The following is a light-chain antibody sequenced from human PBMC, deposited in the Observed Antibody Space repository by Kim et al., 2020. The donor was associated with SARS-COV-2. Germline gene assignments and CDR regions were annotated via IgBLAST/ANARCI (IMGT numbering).Light chain of an antibody. V-gene: IGKV1-13*02. CDR2: DAS. Sequence: AIQLTQSPSSLSASVGDRVTITCRASQGISSALAWYQQKPGKAPKLLIYDASSLESGVPSRFSGSGSGTDFTLTISSLQPEDFATYYCQQFNIYPPLFTFGGGTKVDIK. J-gene: IGKJ4*01. CDR1: QGISSA. CDR3: QQFNIYPPLFT.